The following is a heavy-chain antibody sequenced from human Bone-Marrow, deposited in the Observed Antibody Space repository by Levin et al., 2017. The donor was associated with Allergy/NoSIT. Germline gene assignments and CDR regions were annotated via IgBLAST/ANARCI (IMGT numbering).Heavy chain of an antibody. CDR1: GGSISSSNYY. Sequence: SETLSLTCTVSGGSISSSNYYWGWIRQPPGTGLEWIGSIYYSGSTYYNPSLKSRVTISIDTSKNQFSLKVSSVTAADTAVYYCASVDRQQGRRFDPWGQGTLVTVSS. CDR2: IYYSGST. D-gene: IGHD6-13*01. J-gene: IGHJ5*02. CDR3: ASVDRQQGRRFDP. V-gene: IGHV4-39*01.